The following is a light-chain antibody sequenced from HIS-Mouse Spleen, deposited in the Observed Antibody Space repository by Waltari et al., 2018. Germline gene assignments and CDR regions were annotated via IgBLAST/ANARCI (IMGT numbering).Light chain of an antibody. CDR2: GAS. CDR1: QSVSSRY. V-gene: IGKV3-20*01. CDR3: QQYGSSPPYT. Sequence: EIVLTQSPGTLSLSPGERATLSCRASQSVSSRYLAWYQQKPGQAPRILIYGASSRAPGIPDRFSGSGSGTDFTLTISRLEPEDFAVYYCQQYGSSPPYTFGQGTKLEFK. J-gene: IGKJ2*01.